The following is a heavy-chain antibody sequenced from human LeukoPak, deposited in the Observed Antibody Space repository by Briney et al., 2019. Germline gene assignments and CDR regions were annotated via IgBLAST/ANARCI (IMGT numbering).Heavy chain of an antibody. CDR1: GYTFIDYY. CDR2: ISPKSGGT. Sequence: ASVKVSCKASGYTFIDYYIHWVRQAPGQGLEWMGWISPKSGGTNYAQNFQGRVTMTRDTSINTAYMELSRLRPDDTAVYYCARHNYDFDFDYWGQGALVTVSS. CDR3: ARHNYDFDFDY. D-gene: IGHD3-3*01. J-gene: IGHJ4*02. V-gene: IGHV1-2*02.